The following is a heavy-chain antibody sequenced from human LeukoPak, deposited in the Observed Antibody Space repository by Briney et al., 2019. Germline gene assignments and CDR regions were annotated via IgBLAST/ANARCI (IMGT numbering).Heavy chain of an antibody. CDR3: ASNANYDILTGYYRRIDDYFDY. D-gene: IGHD3-9*01. J-gene: IGHJ4*02. Sequence: QPGGSLRLSCAASGFTFSSYAMSRVRQAPGKGLEWVSAISGSGGSTYYADSVKGRFTISRDNSKNTLYLQMNSLRAEDTAVYYCASNANYDILTGYYRRIDDYFDYWGQGTLVTVSS. CDR1: GFTFSSYA. V-gene: IGHV3-23*01. CDR2: ISGSGGST.